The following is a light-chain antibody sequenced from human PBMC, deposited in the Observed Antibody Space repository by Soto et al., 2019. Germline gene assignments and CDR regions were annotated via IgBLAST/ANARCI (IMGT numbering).Light chain of an antibody. J-gene: IGKJ1*01. CDR3: QQYNSFPWT. CDR2: KAS. CDR1: QSISGW. V-gene: IGKV1-5*03. Sequence: DVQMTQSPSTLSASVGDRVTLTCRASQSISGWLAWYQRKPGKAPNLLIYKASSLESGVPSRFSGSGSGTAFTLTISSLQPDDFAPYYCQQYNSFPWTFGQGTKVEMK.